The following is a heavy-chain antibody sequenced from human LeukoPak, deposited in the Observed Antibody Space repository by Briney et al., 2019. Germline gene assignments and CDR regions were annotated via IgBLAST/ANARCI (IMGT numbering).Heavy chain of an antibody. CDR2: AHSSGRT. J-gene: IGHJ3*01. CDR1: GGSIRTNY. CDR3: ARDTYEYDSHFEDVFDS. V-gene: IGHV4-59*01. D-gene: IGHD3-22*01. Sequence: PSETLSLTCTVSGGSIRTNYWSWIRQPPGKGLEWIGYAHSSGRTRSNPSLKSRVTISVDMSNKHLSLKLTSVTAADTAVYYCARDTYEYDSHFEDVFDSWGQGTMVTVSS.